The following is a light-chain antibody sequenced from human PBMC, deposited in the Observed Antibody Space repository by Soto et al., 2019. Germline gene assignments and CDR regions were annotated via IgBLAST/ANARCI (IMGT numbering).Light chain of an antibody. V-gene: IGLV1-44*01. CDR1: SSNIGSNT. Sequence: QLVLTQPPSASGTPGQRVTISCSGSSSNIGSNTVNWYQQLPGTAPKLLFYSNNQRPSGVPDRFSGSKSGTSASLAISGLQSEDEADYYCAAWDDSLYVVFGGGTKLTVL. J-gene: IGLJ2*01. CDR3: AAWDDSLYVV. CDR2: SNN.